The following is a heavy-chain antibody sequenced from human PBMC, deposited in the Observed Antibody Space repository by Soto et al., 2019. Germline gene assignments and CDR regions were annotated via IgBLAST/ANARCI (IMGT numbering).Heavy chain of an antibody. CDR1: GYSFANYW. CDR3: ARNRLRQYYYGMDV. D-gene: IGHD3-10*01. CDR2: IYPGDSDT. Sequence: GESLKISCQGSGYSFANYWIAWVRQMPGKGLEWVGVIYPGDSDTRYSPSFRGQVTISADKSISHVYLQWSSLKASDTAIYYCARNRLRQYYYGMDVWGQGTTVTVS. V-gene: IGHV5-51*01. J-gene: IGHJ6*02.